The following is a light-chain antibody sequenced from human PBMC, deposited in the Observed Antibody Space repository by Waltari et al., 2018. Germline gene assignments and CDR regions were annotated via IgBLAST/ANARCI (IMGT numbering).Light chain of an antibody. Sequence: DIQMTQSPSSLSASVGDRVTITCRASQGISNYLAWYHQKPGKVPKLLIYAASTLQSGVPSRFRCSGSGTDFTLTISSLQPEDVATYYCQKYNSAPQTFGQGTKVEIK. CDR2: AAS. CDR3: QKYNSAPQT. V-gene: IGKV1-27*01. CDR1: QGISNY. J-gene: IGKJ1*01.